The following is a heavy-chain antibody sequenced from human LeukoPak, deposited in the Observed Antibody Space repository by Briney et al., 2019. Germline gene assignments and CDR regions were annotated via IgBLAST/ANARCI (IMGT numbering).Heavy chain of an antibody. CDR1: GHSISIYY. Sequence: SDTLSLPYTVSGHSISIYYWSWIRQPPGKGRECIEDLSYTGSTNYNPDVQSRVTISVDTTKNQFSLKLRSVTAADTAVYYCARDRRGYGSGNYYRIGGQFDPWGQGTLVAVSS. CDR3: ARDRRGYGSGNYYRIGGQFDP. D-gene: IGHD3-10*01. J-gene: IGHJ5*02. CDR2: LSYTGST. V-gene: IGHV4-59*01.